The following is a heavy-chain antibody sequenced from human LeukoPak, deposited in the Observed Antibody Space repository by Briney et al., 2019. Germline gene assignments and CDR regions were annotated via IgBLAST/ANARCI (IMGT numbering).Heavy chain of an antibody. J-gene: IGHJ4*02. CDR3: AGWLQLPMGYFDY. V-gene: IGHV6-1*01. CDR2: TYYRSKWYN. D-gene: IGHD5-24*01. Sequence: SQTLSLTCAISGDSVSSNSAAWNWIRQSPSRGLEWLGRTYYRSKWYNDYAVSVKSRITINPDTSKNQFSLKLSSVTAADTAVYYCAGWLQLPMGYFDYWGQGSLVTVSS. CDR1: GDSVSSNSAA.